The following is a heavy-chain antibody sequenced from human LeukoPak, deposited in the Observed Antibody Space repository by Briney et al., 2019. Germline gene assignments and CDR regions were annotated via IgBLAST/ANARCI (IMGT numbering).Heavy chain of an antibody. CDR1: GYTFTGYY. CDR3: ARDAIDSSGFDFDY. V-gene: IGHV1-2*02. CDR2: INPNSGGT. Sequence: ASVKVSCKASGYTFTGYYMHWVRQAPGQGLEWMGWINPNSGGTNYAQKFQGRVTMTRDTSISTAYMELSRLRSDDTAVYYCARDAIDSSGFDFDYWSQGTLVTVSS. J-gene: IGHJ4*02. D-gene: IGHD3-22*01.